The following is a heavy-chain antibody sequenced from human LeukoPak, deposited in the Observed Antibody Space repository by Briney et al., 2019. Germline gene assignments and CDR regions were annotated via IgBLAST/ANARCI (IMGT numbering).Heavy chain of an antibody. CDR2: ISSSGGTI. CDR1: GLTLSSYE. CDR3: AYYYGSGSSL. V-gene: IGHV3-48*03. J-gene: IGHJ4*02. D-gene: IGHD3-10*01. Sequence: GGSLRLSCAASGLTLSSYEMNWVRQAPGKGLEWVSYISSSGGTIYYADSVKGRFTISRDNAKNSVYLQMNSLGAEDTGIYYCAYYYGSGSSLWGQGTLVTVSS.